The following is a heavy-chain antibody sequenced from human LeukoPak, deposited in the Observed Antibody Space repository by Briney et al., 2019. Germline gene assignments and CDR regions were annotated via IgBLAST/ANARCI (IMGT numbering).Heavy chain of an antibody. V-gene: IGHV3-21*01. Sequence: PGGSLRLSCAASGFTFSSYGMNWVRQAPGKGLEWVSSISSSSSNIYYADSVKGRFTISRDNAKNSLYLQMNSLRAEDTAVYYCARDGYCSGGSCYPTGWFDPWGQGTLVTVSS. CDR3: ARDGYCSGGSCYPTGWFDP. J-gene: IGHJ5*02. CDR1: GFTFSSYG. D-gene: IGHD2-15*01. CDR2: ISSSSSNI.